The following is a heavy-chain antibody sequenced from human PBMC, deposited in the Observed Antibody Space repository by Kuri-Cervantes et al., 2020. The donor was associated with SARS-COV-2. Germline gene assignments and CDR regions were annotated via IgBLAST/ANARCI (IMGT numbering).Heavy chain of an antibody. CDR3: ARVAVVVVAADWYFDL. V-gene: IGHV4-4*07. CDR2: IYTSGST. Sequence: SETLSLTCAVSGYSISSGYYWSWIRQPAGKGLEWIGRIYTSGSTNYNPSLKSRVTMSVDTSKNQFSLKLSSVTAADTAVYYCARVAVVVVAADWYFDLWGRGTLVTVSS. J-gene: IGHJ2*01. CDR1: GYSISSGYY. D-gene: IGHD2-15*01.